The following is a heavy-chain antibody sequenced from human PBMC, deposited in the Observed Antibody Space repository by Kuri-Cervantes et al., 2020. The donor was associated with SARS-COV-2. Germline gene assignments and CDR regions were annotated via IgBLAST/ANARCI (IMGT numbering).Heavy chain of an antibody. CDR1: GFTFGDYY. CDR3: VRVLVRGLMSRRYFDF. J-gene: IGHJ4*02. Sequence: GGSLRLSCTASGFTFGDYYMSWIRQAPGKGLEWVSYISSSSSYTNYADSVKGRFTISRDSARNSLYLEMNSLGVEDTALYYCVRVLVRGLMSRRYFDFWGQGTLVTVSS. CDR2: ISSSSSYT. V-gene: IGHV3-11*06. D-gene: IGHD3-10*01.